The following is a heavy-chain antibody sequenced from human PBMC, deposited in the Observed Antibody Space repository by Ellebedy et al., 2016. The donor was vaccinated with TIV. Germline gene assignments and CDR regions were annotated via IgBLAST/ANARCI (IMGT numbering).Heavy chain of an antibody. CDR2: ISGSGSRT. D-gene: IGHD2-21*01. V-gene: IGHV3-23*01. Sequence: GGSLRLXCAASGFTFSSHAMSWVRQAPGKGLEWVSGISGSGSRTYYADSVKGRFTISRDNGKNSLYLQMNSLRGEDTAVYYCAREVGGGGAYWGQGTLVTVSS. CDR1: GFTFSSHA. J-gene: IGHJ4*02. CDR3: AREVGGGGAY.